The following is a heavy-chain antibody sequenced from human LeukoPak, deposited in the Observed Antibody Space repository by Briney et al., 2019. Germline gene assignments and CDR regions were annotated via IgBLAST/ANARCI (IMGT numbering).Heavy chain of an antibody. CDR2: ISRGSSSI. CDR3: ARVRDREIDY. V-gene: IGHV3-48*01. D-gene: IGHD1-14*01. CDR1: GFTLNNYN. Sequence: PGGSLRLSCAASGFTLNNYNMNWVRQAPGKGLEWVSYISRGSSSIYYADSVKGRFTISRDNAENSLYLQMNSLRAEDTAVYYCARVRDREIDYWGQGTLVTVSS. J-gene: IGHJ4*02.